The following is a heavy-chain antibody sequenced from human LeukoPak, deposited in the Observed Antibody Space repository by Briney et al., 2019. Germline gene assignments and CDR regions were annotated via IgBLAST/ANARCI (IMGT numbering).Heavy chain of an antibody. Sequence: ASVKVSCKASGYTFNIYGIGWVRQAPGQGLEWMGWISAYNGNTNYAQKLQGRVTMTTDTSTSTAYMELRSLRSDDTAVYYCARGAYSYGYMGYFDYWGQGTLVTVSS. CDR1: GYTFNIYG. D-gene: IGHD5-18*01. J-gene: IGHJ4*02. CDR2: ISAYNGNT. V-gene: IGHV1-18*01. CDR3: ARGAYSYGYMGYFDY.